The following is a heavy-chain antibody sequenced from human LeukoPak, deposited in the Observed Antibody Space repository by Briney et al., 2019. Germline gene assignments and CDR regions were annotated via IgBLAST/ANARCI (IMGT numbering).Heavy chain of an antibody. D-gene: IGHD6-19*01. CDR2: ISYDGSNK. CDR1: GFTFSSYG. CDR3: AKVTGYSSGWYN. Sequence: PGRSLRLSCAASGFTFSSYGMHWVRQAPGKGLEWVAVISYDGSNKYYADSVKGRFTISRDNSKNTLYLQMNSLRAEDTAVYYCAKVTGYSSGWYNWGQGTLVTVSS. V-gene: IGHV3-30*18. J-gene: IGHJ4*02.